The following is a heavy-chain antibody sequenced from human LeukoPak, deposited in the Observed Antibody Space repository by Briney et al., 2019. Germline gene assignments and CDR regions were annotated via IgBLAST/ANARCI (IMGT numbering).Heavy chain of an antibody. D-gene: IGHD3-10*01. CDR3: ARLLDSGSQDT. J-gene: IGHJ5*02. Sequence: SESLTVTCTVSGGSLSSYYWSWVRQPPGKRLEWIGYIHYTGRTDYNPSSKSRVTISVDTSKNQFSLKLISVTAADTAVYYCARLLDSGSQDTWGQGTLVTVPS. V-gene: IGHV4-59*01. CDR2: IHYTGRT. CDR1: GGSLSSYY.